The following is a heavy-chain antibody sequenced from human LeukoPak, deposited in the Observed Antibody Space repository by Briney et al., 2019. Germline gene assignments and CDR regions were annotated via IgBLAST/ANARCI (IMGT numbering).Heavy chain of an antibody. CDR2: ISSSTLMI. V-gene: IGHV3-23*01. Sequence: GGSLRLSCAASGFTFSKYAMTWVRQAPGKGLEWVSAISSSTLMIYYADSVKGRFTISRDNSKNTLYLQMNSVRAEDTAVYYCARVLRYCSGGNCYSGGLGYMDVWGKGTTVTISS. CDR3: ARVLRYCSGGNCYSGGLGYMDV. D-gene: IGHD2-15*01. CDR1: GFTFSKYA. J-gene: IGHJ6*03.